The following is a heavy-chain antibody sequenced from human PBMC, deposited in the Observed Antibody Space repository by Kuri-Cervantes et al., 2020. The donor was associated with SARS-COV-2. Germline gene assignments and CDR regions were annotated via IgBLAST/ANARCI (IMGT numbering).Heavy chain of an antibody. CDR1: GGSISSYY. D-gene: IGHD2-21*01. Sequence: GSLRLSCSVSGGSISSYYWSWIRQPPGKGLEWIGNIYFTGNTNYNLALGSRVTISIDTPKNQFSLMLGSLTAADTAVYYCARRFGDYGQFDYWGQGTLVTVSS. CDR3: ARRFGDYGQFDY. CDR2: IYFTGNT. V-gene: IGHV4-59*01. J-gene: IGHJ4*02.